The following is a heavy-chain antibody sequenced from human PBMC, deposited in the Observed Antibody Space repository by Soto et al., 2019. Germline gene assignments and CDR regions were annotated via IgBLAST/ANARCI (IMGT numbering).Heavy chain of an antibody. J-gene: IGHJ4*02. CDR2: IYYSGST. CDR3: ARGMSRYSGCDYQREIDY. V-gene: IGHV4-39*01. D-gene: IGHD5-12*01. Sequence: QLQLQESGPGLVKPSETLSLTCTVSGGSISSSSYYWGWIRQPPGKGLEWIGSIYYSGSTYYNPSLKSRVTISVDTSKNQFSLKLSSVTAADTAVYYCARGMSRYSGCDYQREIDYWGQGTLVTVSS. CDR1: GGSISSSSYY.